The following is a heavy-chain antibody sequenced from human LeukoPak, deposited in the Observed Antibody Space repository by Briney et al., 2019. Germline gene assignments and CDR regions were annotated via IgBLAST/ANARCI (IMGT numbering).Heavy chain of an antibody. V-gene: IGHV3-23*01. J-gene: IGHJ3*02. Sequence: GGSLRLSCAASGFTFSSYAMSWVRQAPGKGLEWVSAISGSGGSAYYADSVKGRFTISRDNSKNTLYLQMNSLRAEDTAVYYCANYCSSTSCYNAFDIWGQGTMVTVSS. CDR3: ANYCSSTSCYNAFDI. CDR1: GFTFSSYA. D-gene: IGHD2-2*02. CDR2: ISGSGGSA.